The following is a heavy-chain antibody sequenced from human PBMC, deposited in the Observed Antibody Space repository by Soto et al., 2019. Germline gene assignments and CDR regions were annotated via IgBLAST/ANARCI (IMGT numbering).Heavy chain of an antibody. Sequence: GSLRLSWAASGSSFSRYGMNWVRQAPGKGLELVSSISGLSSYIYYADSVKGRFTVSRDNAKNSLYVQMNSLRAEDTAVYYCARDQQQRLADSYNSGMDVWGQGTTVTVSS. D-gene: IGHD6-25*01. J-gene: IGHJ6*02. CDR3: ARDQQQRLADSYNSGMDV. CDR1: GSSFSRYG. V-gene: IGHV3-21*06. CDR2: ISGLSSYI.